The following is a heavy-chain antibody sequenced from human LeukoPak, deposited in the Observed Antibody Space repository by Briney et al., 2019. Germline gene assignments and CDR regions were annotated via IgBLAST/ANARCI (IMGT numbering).Heavy chain of an antibody. J-gene: IGHJ6*03. V-gene: IGHV3-7*04. Sequence: GGSLRLSCEASRFTFSNYWMNWVRQAPGKGLEWVANIKEDGSEKYYVDSVRGRFTISRDNAKDSLYLQMNSLGGDDTALYYCARGKAALMDVWGKGTTVTVSS. CDR1: RFTFSNYW. D-gene: IGHD6-6*01. CDR3: ARGKAALMDV. CDR2: IKEDGSEK.